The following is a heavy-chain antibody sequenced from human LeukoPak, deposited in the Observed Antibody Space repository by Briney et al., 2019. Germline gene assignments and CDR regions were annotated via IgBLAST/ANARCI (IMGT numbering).Heavy chain of an antibody. CDR3: ARVVGASHHTVDY. CDR2: IRYHGSDK. V-gene: IGHV3-30*02. D-gene: IGHD1-26*01. J-gene: IGHJ4*02. Sequence: PGGSLRLSCAASGFTFSGSGVHWVRQAPGKGLEWVAFIRYHGSDKYYADSVKGRFTVSRDDSENTLSLQMNSLRVEDTALYFCARVVGASHHTVDYWGQGALVTVSS. CDR1: GFTFSGSG.